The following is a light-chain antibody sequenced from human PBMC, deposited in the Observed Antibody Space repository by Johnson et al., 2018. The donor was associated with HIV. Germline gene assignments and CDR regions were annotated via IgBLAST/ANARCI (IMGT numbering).Light chain of an antibody. CDR1: SSNIGNNY. CDR2: ENN. V-gene: IGLV1-51*02. J-gene: IGLJ1*01. CDR3: GTCDNSLSATGV. Sequence: HSVLTQPPSVSAAPGQKVTISCSGSSSNIGNNYVSWYQQLPGTAPKLLIYENNKRPSGIPDRFSGSKSGTSATLGIAGLQTGDEADYYCGTCDNSLSATGVFGTGTKVTVL.